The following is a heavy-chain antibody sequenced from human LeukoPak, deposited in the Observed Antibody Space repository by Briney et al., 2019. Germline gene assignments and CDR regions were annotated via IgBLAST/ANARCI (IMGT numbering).Heavy chain of an antibody. CDR3: AREGYSGSYYGY. J-gene: IGHJ4*02. CDR1: GGSISSYY. CDR2: IYTSGST. D-gene: IGHD1-26*01. V-gene: IGHV4-4*07. Sequence: SETLSVTCTVSGGSISSYYWSWIRQPAGKGLQWIGRIYTSGSTNYNPSLKSRVTMSVDTSKNQFSLKLSSVTAADTAVYYCAREGYSGSYYGYWGQGTLVTVSS.